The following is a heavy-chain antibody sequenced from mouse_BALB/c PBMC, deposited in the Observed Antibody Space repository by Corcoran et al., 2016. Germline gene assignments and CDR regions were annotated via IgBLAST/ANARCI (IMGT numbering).Heavy chain of an antibody. J-gene: IGHJ4*01. CDR3: SRRTYDYAMDY. V-gene: IGHV8-8*01. CDR1: GFSLSPSGMG. D-gene: IGHD1-1*01. CDR2: IWWDDDK. Sequence: QVTLKESGPGLLKPSQTLSLTCSFSGFSLSPSGMGVGWIRQPSGKGLEWLAHIWWDDDKYYNPSLKRQLTISKDTSRNQVFLKITSVDTADTATYDCSRRTYDYAMDYWGQGTSVTVSS.